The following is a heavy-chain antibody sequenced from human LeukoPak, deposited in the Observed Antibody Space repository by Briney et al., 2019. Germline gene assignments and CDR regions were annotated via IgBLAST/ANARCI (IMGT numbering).Heavy chain of an antibody. CDR3: AKGVGFYDSSAYDH. CDR2: ISGSGGST. Sequence: GGSLRLPCAASGFTFSSYAMSWVRQAPGKGLEWVSGISGSGGSTYYVDSVKGRFTLSRDNSKKTLYLQMNSLRAEDTAVYYCAKGVGFYDSSAYDHWGQGTLVTVSS. J-gene: IGHJ5*02. D-gene: IGHD3-22*01. CDR1: GFTFSSYA. V-gene: IGHV3-23*01.